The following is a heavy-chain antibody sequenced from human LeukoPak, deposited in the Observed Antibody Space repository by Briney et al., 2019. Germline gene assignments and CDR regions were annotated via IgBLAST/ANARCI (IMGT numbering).Heavy chain of an antibody. V-gene: IGHV4-31*03. Sequence: SQTLSLTCTVSGGPISSGGYYWSWVRQHPGKGLEWIGYIYYSGSTYYNPSLKSRVTISVDTSKNQFSLKLSSVTAADTAVYYCARVGLYYSKTYAFDIWGQGTMVTVSS. J-gene: IGHJ3*02. CDR2: IYYSGST. D-gene: IGHD3-22*01. CDR3: ARVGLYYSKTYAFDI. CDR1: GGPISSGGYY.